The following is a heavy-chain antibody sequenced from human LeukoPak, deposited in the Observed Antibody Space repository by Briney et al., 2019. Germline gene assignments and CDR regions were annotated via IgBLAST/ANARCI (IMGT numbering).Heavy chain of an antibody. Sequence: GGSLRLSCAASGFTFSSYGMHWVRQAPGKGLEWVAVIWYDGSNKYYADSVKGRFTISRDNSKNTLYLQMNSLRAEDTAVYYCAREGQQQLGLDYWGQGTLVTVSP. CDR1: GFTFSSYG. CDR2: IWYDGSNK. V-gene: IGHV3-33*01. J-gene: IGHJ4*02. CDR3: AREGQQQLGLDY. D-gene: IGHD6-13*01.